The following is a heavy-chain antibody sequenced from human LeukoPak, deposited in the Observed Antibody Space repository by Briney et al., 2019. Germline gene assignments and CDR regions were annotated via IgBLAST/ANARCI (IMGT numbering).Heavy chain of an antibody. Sequence: GGTLRLSCAASGFTFSSYDMSWVRQAPGKGLEWVSAISGSGGSTYYADSVKGRFTISRDNSKNTLYLQMNSLRAEDTAVYYCAKEQGSSGYYFDYWGQGTLVTVSS. D-gene: IGHD3-22*01. CDR3: AKEQGSSGYYFDY. V-gene: IGHV3-23*01. CDR2: ISGSGGST. J-gene: IGHJ4*02. CDR1: GFTFSSYD.